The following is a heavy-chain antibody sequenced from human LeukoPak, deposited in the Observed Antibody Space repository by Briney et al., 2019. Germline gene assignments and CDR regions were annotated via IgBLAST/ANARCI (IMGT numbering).Heavy chain of an antibody. Sequence: GGSLRLSCATSGFTFSNSDFHWVRQATGKGLEWVPAIGVGGDTYYGGSVKGRFTIFRENVKNSLFLQMNGLKADDTGVYFCARETNSNDFALEIWGQGTMVTVSS. J-gene: IGHJ3*02. CDR1: GFTFSNSD. CDR3: ARETNSNDFALEI. V-gene: IGHV3-13*01. CDR2: IGVGGDT. D-gene: IGHD1-20*01.